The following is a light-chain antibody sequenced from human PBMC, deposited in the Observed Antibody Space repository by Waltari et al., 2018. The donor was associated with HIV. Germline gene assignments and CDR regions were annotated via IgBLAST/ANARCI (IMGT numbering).Light chain of an antibody. J-gene: IGLJ1*01. Sequence: QSALTQPPSVSGSPGQSVAIPCTGITSDIASDERVSWYQQAPGTAPRLLIYDVDSRPSGVPDRFSGYKSGDTASLIISGLQAEDEADYCASYRSNDTLYAFGSGTEVTVL. CDR3: ASYRSNDTLYA. V-gene: IGLV2-18*02. CDR2: DVD. CDR1: TSDIASDER.